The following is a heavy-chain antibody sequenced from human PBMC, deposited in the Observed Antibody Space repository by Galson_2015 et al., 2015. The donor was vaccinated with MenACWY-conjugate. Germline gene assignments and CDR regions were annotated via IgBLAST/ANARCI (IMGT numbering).Heavy chain of an antibody. V-gene: IGHV3-20*04. CDR3: AREVSAVTGADY. Sequence: SLRLSCAASGFTFDDYGMSWVRQAPGKGLEWVSVINWNGISTDYADSVKGRFTISRDNAKKSLYLQMNSLRAEDTAVYYCAREVSAVTGADYWGPGTLVTVSS. CDR1: GFTFDDYG. J-gene: IGHJ4*02. D-gene: IGHD3-9*01. CDR2: INWNGIST.